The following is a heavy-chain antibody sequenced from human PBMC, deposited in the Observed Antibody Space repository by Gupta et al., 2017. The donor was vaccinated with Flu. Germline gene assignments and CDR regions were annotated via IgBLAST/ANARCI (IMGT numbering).Heavy chain of an antibody. CDR3: ARRGTYYFDF. J-gene: IGHJ4*02. CDR2: VHSSGNT. Sequence: QMQLHESGPRVVKPPQTLSLTCSVSGGSLNVFSFFRAWVRQFPGKCVEWIGYVHSSGNTYYNPTMWSRLMMSIDTAKKEFSTEMTSMTAADTGMYDGARRGTYYFDFWGQGALVTVSS. CDR1: GGSLNVFSFF. D-gene: IGHD1-7*01. V-gene: IGHV4-31*03.